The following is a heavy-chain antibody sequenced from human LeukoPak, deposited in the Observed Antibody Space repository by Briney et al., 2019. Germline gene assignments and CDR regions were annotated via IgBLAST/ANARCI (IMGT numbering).Heavy chain of an antibody. CDR2: IYYSGST. CDR1: GGSISSYY. CDR3: ARDHDSSGYYNPQDYYYYYGMDV. D-gene: IGHD3-22*01. Sequence: SETLSLTCTVSGGSISSYYWSWIRQPPGKGLEWIGYIYYSGSTNYNPSLKSRVTISVDTSKNQFSLKLSSVTAADTAVYYCARDHDSSGYYNPQDYYYYYGMDVWGQGTTVTVSS. J-gene: IGHJ6*02. V-gene: IGHV4-59*12.